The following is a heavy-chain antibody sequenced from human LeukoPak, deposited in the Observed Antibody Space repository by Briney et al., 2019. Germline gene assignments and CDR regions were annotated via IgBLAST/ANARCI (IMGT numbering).Heavy chain of an antibody. CDR3: ARDSVEWYIFDY. Sequence: PGGSLRLSCAASGFIFSNYCMHWVRQAPGKGPVWVARTNRDGSSTAYADSVKGRFTISKDNAKNTLYLLMNSLRAEDTAVYYCARDSVEWYIFDYWGQGTLVTVSS. CDR1: GFIFSNYC. CDR2: TNRDGSST. D-gene: IGHD3-3*01. J-gene: IGHJ4*02. V-gene: IGHV3-74*01.